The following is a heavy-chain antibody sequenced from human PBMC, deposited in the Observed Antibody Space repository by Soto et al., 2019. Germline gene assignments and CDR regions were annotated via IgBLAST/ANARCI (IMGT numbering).Heavy chain of an antibody. CDR3: VREGTGSGWYYYFDH. Sequence: PSETLSLTCTLSGGSISSYLWSCIRTLLGKGVEWIGYIYYRGSTNYNPSLKSRVAISVDTSKNQFSLKLSSVTAADTAVYYCVREGTGSGWYYYFDHWGQGTLVTVS. V-gene: IGHV4-59*01. CDR2: IYYRGST. CDR1: GGSISSYL. D-gene: IGHD6-19*01. J-gene: IGHJ4*02.